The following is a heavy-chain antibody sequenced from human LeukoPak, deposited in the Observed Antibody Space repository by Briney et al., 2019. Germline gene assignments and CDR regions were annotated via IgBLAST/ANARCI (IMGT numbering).Heavy chain of an antibody. J-gene: IGHJ4*02. CDR3: ALVSGLPASDY. V-gene: IGHV3-21*01. Sequence: GGSLRLSCAASGFTFSSYSMNWVSQAPGKGLEWVSSISSSSSYIYYADSVKGRFTISRDNAKNSLYLQMNSLRAEDTAVYYCALVSGLPASDYWGQGTLVTVSS. D-gene: IGHD5-12*01. CDR1: GFTFSSYS. CDR2: ISSSSSYI.